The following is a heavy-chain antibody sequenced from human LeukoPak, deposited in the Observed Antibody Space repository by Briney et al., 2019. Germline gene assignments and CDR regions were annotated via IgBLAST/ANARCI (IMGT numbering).Heavy chain of an antibody. Sequence: TSETLSLTCAVYGGSFSGYYWSWIRQPPGKGLEWTGEINHSGSTNYNPSLKSRVTISVDTSKNQFSLKLSSVTAADTAVYYCASPGDFSSGWYRFDYWGQGTLVTVSS. CDR2: INHSGST. D-gene: IGHD6-19*01. J-gene: IGHJ4*02. CDR3: ASPGDFSSGWYRFDY. V-gene: IGHV4-34*01. CDR1: GGSFSGYY.